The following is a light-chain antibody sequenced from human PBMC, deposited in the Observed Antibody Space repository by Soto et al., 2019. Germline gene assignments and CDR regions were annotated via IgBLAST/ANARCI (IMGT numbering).Light chain of an antibody. V-gene: IGLV2-23*02. CDR1: SSDFGNYNL. J-gene: IGLJ1*01. CDR2: EVN. Sequence: QSVLTQPASVSASPGQSITISCTGTSSDFGNYNLVSWYQQHPGKVPKLILFEVNKRPSGLSARFSGSKSGNTASLTIYGLQAEDEADYYCCSFTSSNTHVFGTGTKVTV. CDR3: CSFTSSNTHV.